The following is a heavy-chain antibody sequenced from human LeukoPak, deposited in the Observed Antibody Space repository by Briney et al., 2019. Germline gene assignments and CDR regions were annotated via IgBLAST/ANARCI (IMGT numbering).Heavy chain of an antibody. V-gene: IGHV1-69*16. CDR2: IIPILGIA. D-gene: IGHD6-13*01. J-gene: IGHJ5*02. CDR3: ARDSSSWYYWFDP. Sequence: SVKVSCKASGGTFSSYTISWVRQAPGQGLEWMGRIIPILGIANYAQKFQGRVTITTDESTSTAYMELSSLRSEDTAVYYCARDSSSWYYWFDPWGQGTLVTVSS. CDR1: GGTFSSYT.